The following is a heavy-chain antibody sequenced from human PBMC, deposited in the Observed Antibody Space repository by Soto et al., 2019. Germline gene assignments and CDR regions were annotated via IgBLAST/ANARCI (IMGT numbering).Heavy chain of an antibody. CDR3: ARGSAAGTKSPFDY. Sequence: VQLQESGPGLVKPSETLSLTCTVSGGSISGYYWSWIRQSPGKGLEWIGYIHYSGSTNYNPSLKSRVTISVDTSKNQLSLKLSSVTAAYTAVYYCARGSAAGTKSPFDYWGQGTLVTVSS. D-gene: IGHD6-13*01. CDR2: IHYSGST. J-gene: IGHJ4*02. CDR1: GGSISGYY. V-gene: IGHV4-59*01.